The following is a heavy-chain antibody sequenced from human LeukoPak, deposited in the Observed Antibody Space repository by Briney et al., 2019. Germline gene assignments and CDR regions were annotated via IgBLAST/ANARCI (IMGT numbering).Heavy chain of an antibody. V-gene: IGHV3-49*04. CDR2: IRSKAYGGTT. CDR3: TRAGLWSSGWSYYYYYYMNV. J-gene: IGHJ6*03. CDR1: GFTFGDYA. Sequence: GGSLRLSCTASGFTFGDYAMSWVRQAPGKGLEWVGFIRSKAYGGTTEYAASVKGRFTISRDDSKSIAYLQMNSLKTEDTAVYYCTRAGLWSSGWSYYYYYYMNVWGKGTTVTISS. D-gene: IGHD6-19*01.